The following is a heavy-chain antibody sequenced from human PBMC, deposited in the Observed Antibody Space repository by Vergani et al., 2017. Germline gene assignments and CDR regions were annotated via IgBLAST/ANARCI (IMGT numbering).Heavy chain of an antibody. CDR1: GYTFTSYY. Sequence: QVQLVQSGAEVKKPGASVKVSCKASGYTFTSYYMHWVRQAPGQGLEWMGIINPSGGSTSYAQKFQGRVTMTTDTSTSTAYMELRSLRSDDTAVYDCARQKYDFWSGYPLWGFDYWGQGTLVTVSS. J-gene: IGHJ4*02. CDR3: ARQKYDFWSGYPLWGFDY. D-gene: IGHD3-3*01. CDR2: INPSGGST. V-gene: IGHV1-46*01.